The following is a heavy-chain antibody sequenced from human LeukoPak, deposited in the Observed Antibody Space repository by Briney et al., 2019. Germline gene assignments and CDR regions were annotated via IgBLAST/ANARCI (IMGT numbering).Heavy chain of an antibody. CDR2: IYYSGST. J-gene: IGHJ4*02. CDR3: TRGSYDVLTGYSTLGEY. Sequence: PSETLSLTCTVSGGSLSSSSFYWGWVRQTPGKGLEWIGNIYYSGSTYYNPSLKSRLTISLDTSQRQFSLRLGSVTAADTALYYCTRGSYDVLTGYSTLGEYWGQGTLVTVSS. CDR1: GGSLSSSSFY. V-gene: IGHV4-39*01. D-gene: IGHD3-9*01.